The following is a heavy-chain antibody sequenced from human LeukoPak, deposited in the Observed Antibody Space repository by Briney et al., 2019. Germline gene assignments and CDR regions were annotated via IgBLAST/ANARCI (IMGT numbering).Heavy chain of an antibody. CDR2: LYYSGST. CDR1: GVSISSYA. Sequence: SETLSLTCTVSGVSISSYAWSWLRQPPGKGLEWIGYLYYSGSTNYNPSLKSRVTISVDTSKHQFSLKLSSVTAADTAVYYCARHYADYDDSFYYWGQG. J-gene: IGHJ4*02. D-gene: IGHD4-17*01. CDR3: ARHYADYDDSFYY. V-gene: IGHV4-59*08.